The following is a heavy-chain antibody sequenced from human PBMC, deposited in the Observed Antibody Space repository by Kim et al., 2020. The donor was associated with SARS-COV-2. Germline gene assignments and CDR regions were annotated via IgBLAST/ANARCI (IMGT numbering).Heavy chain of an antibody. V-gene: IGHV3-23*01. J-gene: IGHJ1*01. Sequence: GGSLRLSCAASGFSFSNYAMAWVRQAPGNGLEWVSAISTSGDNRYYADSGEGWSFISRDPSKSTPYLLINSLRAEDTGVYYCANNGDIVVVPPTQIWGQG. CDR2: ISTSGDNR. CDR1: GFSFSNYA. D-gene: IGHD2-2*01. CDR3: ANNGDIVVVPPTQI.